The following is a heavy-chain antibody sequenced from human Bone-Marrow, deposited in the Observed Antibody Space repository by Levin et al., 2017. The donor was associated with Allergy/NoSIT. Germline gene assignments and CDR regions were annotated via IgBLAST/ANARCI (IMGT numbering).Heavy chain of an antibody. D-gene: IGHD1-26*01. Sequence: GESLKISCAASGFTVSSNYMSWVRQAPGKGLEWVSVIYSGGSTYYADSVKGRFTISRDNSKNTLYLQMNSLRAEDTAVYYCARVWEGILLNPLYYYYYYMDVWGKGTTVTVSS. CDR1: GFTVSSNY. J-gene: IGHJ6*03. CDR2: IYSGGST. V-gene: IGHV3-53*01. CDR3: ARVWEGILLNPLYYYYYYMDV.